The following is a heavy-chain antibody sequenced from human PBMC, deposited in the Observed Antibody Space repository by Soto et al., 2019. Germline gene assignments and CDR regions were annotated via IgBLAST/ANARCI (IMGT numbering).Heavy chain of an antibody. CDR2: IWHDGGKK. Sequence: QVQLVESGGGVVQPGRSLRLSCAASGFTFNTYGMHWVRQAPGKGLEWVAVIWHDGGKKYYADSAKGRFTISRDNSKNTLFLQMNSLRAEDTAVYYCARDLGQGNGPFDYWGPGTLVTVSS. CDR1: GFTFNTYG. CDR3: ARDLGQGNGPFDY. J-gene: IGHJ4*02. D-gene: IGHD1-26*01. V-gene: IGHV3-33*01.